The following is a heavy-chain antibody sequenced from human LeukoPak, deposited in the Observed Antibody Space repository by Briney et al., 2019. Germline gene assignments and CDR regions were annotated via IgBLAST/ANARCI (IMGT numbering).Heavy chain of an antibody. V-gene: IGHV1-18*01. J-gene: IGHJ4*02. CDR3: ARVGPDYLLDY. Sequence: VASVKVSCKASGYTFTTYYISWVRQAPGQGLEWMGWISAYNGNTNYAQKFQGRVTMTTDTSTSTAYMELRSLRSDDTAVYYCARVGPDYLLDYWGQGTLVTVSS. CDR1: GYTFTTYY. CDR2: ISAYNGNT. D-gene: IGHD3/OR15-3a*01.